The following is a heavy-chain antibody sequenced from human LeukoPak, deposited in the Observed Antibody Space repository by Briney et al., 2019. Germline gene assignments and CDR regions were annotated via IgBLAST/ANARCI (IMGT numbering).Heavy chain of an antibody. V-gene: IGHV5-51*01. Sequence: GESLKISCKGSGYSITNYWIAWVRQLPGKGLEWMGIIYPADSDIRYSPSFQGQVTISADKSISTAYLQWSSLKASDTAMYYCARQEYCSGGSCYTWFDPWGQGTLVTVSS. J-gene: IGHJ5*02. D-gene: IGHD2-15*01. CDR2: IYPADSDI. CDR1: GYSITNYW. CDR3: ARQEYCSGGSCYTWFDP.